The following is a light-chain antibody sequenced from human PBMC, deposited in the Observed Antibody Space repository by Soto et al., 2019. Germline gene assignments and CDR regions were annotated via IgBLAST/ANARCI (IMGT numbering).Light chain of an antibody. CDR1: QSVTNNY. V-gene: IGKV3-20*01. J-gene: IGKJ2*01. CDR3: QQYGSSQYT. Sequence: EIVLTQSPGTLSLSPGERAILSCRASQSVTNNYLAWYQQKPGQAPRLLIYGASSRATGIPDRFSGSGSGTDFTLTISRLEPEDFAVYYCQQYGSSQYTFGQGTKLEIK. CDR2: GAS.